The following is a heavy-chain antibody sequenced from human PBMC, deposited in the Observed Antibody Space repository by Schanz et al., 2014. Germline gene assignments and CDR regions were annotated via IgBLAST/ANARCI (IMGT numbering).Heavy chain of an antibody. V-gene: IGHV4-4*07. CDR1: GGSISSYY. D-gene: IGHD2-2*01. Sequence: QVQLQESGPGLVKPSETLSLTCSVSGGSISSYYWSWIRQPAGKGLEWIGRIYTSGSTNYNPSLKGRVTMSVDTSKNQFSLKLSSVTDADTAVYYCARHGRGLAKYQLLYFDYWGQGTLVTVSS. CDR2: IYTSGST. J-gene: IGHJ4*02. CDR3: ARHGRGLAKYQLLYFDY.